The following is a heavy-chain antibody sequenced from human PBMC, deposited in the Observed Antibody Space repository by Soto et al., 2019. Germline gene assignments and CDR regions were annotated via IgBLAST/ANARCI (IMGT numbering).Heavy chain of an antibody. Sequence: APVKVSCKASGYTFTIYGISWVRQAPGQGLEWMGWISAYNGNTNYAQKFQGRVTMTTDTSTSTAYMELRSLRSDDTAVYYCARDRLQTTVTTIDVDYWGQGTLVTVSS. CDR1: GYTFTIYG. V-gene: IGHV1-18*01. D-gene: IGHD4-17*01. J-gene: IGHJ4*02. CDR2: ISAYNGNT. CDR3: ARDRLQTTVTTIDVDY.